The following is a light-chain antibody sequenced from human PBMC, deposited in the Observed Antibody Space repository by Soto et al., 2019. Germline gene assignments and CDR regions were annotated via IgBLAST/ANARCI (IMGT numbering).Light chain of an antibody. CDR3: QHADSFPLIT. CDR2: AAS. CDR1: EDISTW. J-gene: IGKJ5*01. V-gene: IGKV1-12*01. Sequence: DIQTTQSPSSVSAYVGDRVTITCRSSEDISTWLAWYQQKPGKAPKLLIYAASSLQSGVPSRFSGSGSGTDFTLTISSLQPEDFATYYCQHADSFPLITFGQGTRLEIK.